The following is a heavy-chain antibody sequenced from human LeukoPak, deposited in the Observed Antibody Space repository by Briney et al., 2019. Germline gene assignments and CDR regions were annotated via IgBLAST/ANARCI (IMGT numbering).Heavy chain of an antibody. J-gene: IGHJ3*02. CDR2: ISAYNGNT. CDR3: ARDMDEQWLVREGDAFDI. V-gene: IGHV1-18*01. Sequence: GSVKVSCKASSYTFTSYGISWVRQAPGQGLEWMGWISAYNGNTNYARKLQGRVTMTTDTSTSTAYMELRSLRSDDTAVYYCARDMDEQWLVREGDAFDIWGQGTMVTVSS. D-gene: IGHD6-19*01. CDR1: SYTFTSYG.